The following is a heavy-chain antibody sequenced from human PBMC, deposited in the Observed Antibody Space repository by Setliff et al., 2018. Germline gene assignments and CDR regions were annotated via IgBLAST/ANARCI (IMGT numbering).Heavy chain of an antibody. J-gene: IGHJ6*03. CDR2: IKQDGSEK. CDR1: GFTFSRYW. CDR3: ARDHGIVPGVDYMDV. D-gene: IGHD1-26*01. V-gene: IGHV3-7*01. Sequence: GGSLRLSCVASGFTFSRYWMSWVRQAPGKGLEWVANIKQDGSEKYYADSVKGRFTISRDNSKTTLYLQMNSLRADDTAVYYCARDHGIVPGVDYMDVWGKGTTVTVSS.